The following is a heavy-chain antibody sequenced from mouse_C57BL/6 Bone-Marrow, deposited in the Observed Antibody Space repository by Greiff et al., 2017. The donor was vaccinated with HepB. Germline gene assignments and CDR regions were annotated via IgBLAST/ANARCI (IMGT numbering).Heavy chain of an antibody. CDR1: GYTFTSYG. D-gene: IGHD2-3*01. V-gene: IGHV1-81*01. J-gene: IGHJ3*01. Sequence: VQVVESGAELARPGASVKLSCKASGYTFTSYGISWVKQRTGQGLEWIGEIYPRSGNTYYNEKFKGKATLTADKSSSTAYMELRSLTSEDSAVYFCARGIYDGYYFAYWGQGTLVTVSA. CDR3: ARGIYDGYYFAY. CDR2: IYPRSGNT.